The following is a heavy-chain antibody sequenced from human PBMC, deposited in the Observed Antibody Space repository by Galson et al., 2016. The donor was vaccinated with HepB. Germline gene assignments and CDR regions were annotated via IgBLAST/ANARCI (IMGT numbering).Heavy chain of an antibody. CDR3: ARDKVAPRSYGRYYYYGMDV. V-gene: IGHV1-69*04. CDR1: GGTFSSYA. D-gene: IGHD5-18*01. CDR2: IIPILGIA. J-gene: IGHJ6*02. Sequence: SVKVSCKASGGTFSSYAISWVRQAPGQGLEWMGRIIPILGIANYAQMFQGRVTISADKSTSTAYMELSSLRSEDTAVYYCARDKVAPRSYGRYYYYGMDVWGQGTTVTVSS.